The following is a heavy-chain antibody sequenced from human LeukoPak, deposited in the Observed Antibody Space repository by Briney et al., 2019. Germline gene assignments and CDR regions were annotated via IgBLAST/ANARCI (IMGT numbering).Heavy chain of an antibody. CDR3: ATEQRGGRSGSLGGLFAMYYTYYYMDV. CDR1: GYTFTKYY. D-gene: IGHD3-16*01. V-gene: IGHV1-46*01. Sequence: ASVKVSCKASGYTFTKYYIHWERQAPGQGLEWMGMINPSGGATTYAQRFQGRVSMTRDMSTTTVYMDLRSLRSEDTAVYFCATEQRGGRSGSLGGLFAMYYTYYYMDVWGRGTTVTVSS. J-gene: IGHJ6*03. CDR2: INPSGGAT.